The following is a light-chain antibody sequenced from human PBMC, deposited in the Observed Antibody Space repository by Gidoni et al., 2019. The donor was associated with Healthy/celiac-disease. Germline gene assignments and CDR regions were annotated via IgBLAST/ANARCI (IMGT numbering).Light chain of an antibody. CDR2: AAS. CDR1: QVSSSY. V-gene: IGKV1-39*01. Sequence: DIQMTQSPSSLSASVGDRVTITCRASQVSSSYLNWYQQKPGKAPKLLIYAASSLQRGVPSRFSGSGSGTDFTLTISSLQPEDFATYYCQQSYSTPWTFGQGTKVEIK. J-gene: IGKJ1*01. CDR3: QQSYSTPWT.